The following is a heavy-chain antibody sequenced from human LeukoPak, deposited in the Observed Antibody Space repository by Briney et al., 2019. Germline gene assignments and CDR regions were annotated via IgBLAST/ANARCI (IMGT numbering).Heavy chain of an antibody. CDR1: GFTFSDYY. V-gene: IGHV3-11*01. CDR2: ISSTGSSI. CDR3: ARRYGISWYQEAFDY. J-gene: IGHJ4*02. D-gene: IGHD6-13*01. Sequence: GGSPRLSCAASGFTFSDYYMSWIRQAPGEGLEWVSYISSTGSSIYYVDSVKGRFTISRDNAKNSLYLQMNSLRAEDTAVYYCARRYGISWYQEAFDYWGQGALVTVSS.